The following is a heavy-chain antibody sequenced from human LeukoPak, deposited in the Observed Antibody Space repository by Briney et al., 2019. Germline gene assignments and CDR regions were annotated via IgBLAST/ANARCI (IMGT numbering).Heavy chain of an antibody. J-gene: IGHJ3*01. CDR1: GDSVSNNNYA. V-gene: IGHV6-1*01. CDR3: AGGYAFDV. CDR2: TYYRYQWKN. Sequence: SQTLSLTCAISGDSVSNNNYAWNWIRQSPSRGLEWLETTYYRYQWKNEYARFVMGRISADPDTSMNQFSLHLRAAAPDYTAVYYCAGGYAFDVWGQGTMVTVSS.